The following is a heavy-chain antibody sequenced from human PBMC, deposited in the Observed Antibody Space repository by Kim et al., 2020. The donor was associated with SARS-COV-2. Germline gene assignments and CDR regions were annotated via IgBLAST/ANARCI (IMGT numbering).Heavy chain of an antibody. V-gene: IGHV4-59*01. J-gene: IGHJ4*02. D-gene: IGHD3-22*01. CDR2: IYYSGST. CDR1: GGSISSYY. Sequence: SETLSLTCTVSGGSISSYYWSWIRQPPGKGLEWIGYIYYSGSTNYNPSLKSRVTISVDTSKNQFSLKLSSVTAADTAVYYCASPGAYYYDSSGYYPIWGQGTLVTVSS. CDR3: ASPGAYYYDSSGYYPI.